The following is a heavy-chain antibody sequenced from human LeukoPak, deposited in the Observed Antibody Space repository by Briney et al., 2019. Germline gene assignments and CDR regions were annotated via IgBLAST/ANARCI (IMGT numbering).Heavy chain of an antibody. CDR3: AREIVGATYYYYYYMDV. J-gene: IGHJ6*03. CDR2: NHTSGST. CDR1: GGSISCGSYY. Sequence: TLSLTCTVSGGSISCGSYYWSWIRQPAGKGLEWIGRNHTSGSTNYNPSLKSRVTISVDTSKSQFSLKLSSVTAADTAVYYCAREIVGATYYYYYYMDVWGKGTTVTISS. D-gene: IGHD1-26*01. V-gene: IGHV4-61*02.